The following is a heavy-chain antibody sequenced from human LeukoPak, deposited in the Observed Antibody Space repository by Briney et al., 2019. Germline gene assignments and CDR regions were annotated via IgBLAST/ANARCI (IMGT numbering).Heavy chain of an antibody. CDR2: ISSSSSYI. J-gene: IGHJ4*02. V-gene: IGHV3-21*01. D-gene: IGHD6-19*01. CDR3: ARDLGWYSSGWYDGGYFDY. Sequence: GGSLRLSCAASGFTFSSYSMNWVRQAPGKGLEWVSSISSSSSYIYHADSVKGRFTISRDNAKNSPYLQMNSLRAEDTAVYYCARDLGWYSSGWYDGGYFDYWGQGTLVTVSS. CDR1: GFTFSSYS.